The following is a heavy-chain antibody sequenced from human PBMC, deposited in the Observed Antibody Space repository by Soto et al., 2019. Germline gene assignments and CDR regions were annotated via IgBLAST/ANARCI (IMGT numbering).Heavy chain of an antibody. J-gene: IGHJ4*02. D-gene: IGHD1-26*01. Sequence: ASVKVSCKASGYTFTVYYMHWVRQAPGQGLEWMGWINPKSGGTMYPQKFQGRVTMTWDTSISTAYMALTRLRSDDTAVYYCARDLAKGGGSAGFDYWGQGTLVTVPS. CDR2: INPKSGGT. CDR1: GYTFTVYY. CDR3: ARDLAKGGGSAGFDY. V-gene: IGHV1-2*02.